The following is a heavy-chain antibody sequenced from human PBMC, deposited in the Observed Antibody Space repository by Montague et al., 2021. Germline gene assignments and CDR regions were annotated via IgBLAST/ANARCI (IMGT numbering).Heavy chain of an antibody. CDR3: VRDRPTAWFDS. D-gene: IGHD5-18*01. J-gene: IGHJ5*01. Sequence: SLRLSCAASGFSFSSLWMHWLRQAPGRGLVWVSQITSDGSDTNYADSVKGRFTISRDNAKSTLYLQMNSLRDEDTAVYYCVRDRPTAWFDSWGQGTLVTVSS. CDR1: GFSFSSLW. V-gene: IGHV3-74*01. CDR2: ITSDGSDT.